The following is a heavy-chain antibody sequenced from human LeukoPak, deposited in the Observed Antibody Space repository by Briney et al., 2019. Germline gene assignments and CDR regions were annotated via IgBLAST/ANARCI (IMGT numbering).Heavy chain of an antibody. CDR2: FYYSGNT. J-gene: IGHJ4*02. Sequence: PSETLSLTCIASGDSIRNYYWNWIRQPPGKGPEWIGYFYYSGNTNYNPSLKSRVTISVDPSKNQFSLKLSSVTTADTAVYYCARGEDTAMVTPYFDYWGQGTLVTVSS. D-gene: IGHD5-18*01. CDR1: GDSIRNYY. CDR3: ARGEDTAMVTPYFDY. V-gene: IGHV4-59*01.